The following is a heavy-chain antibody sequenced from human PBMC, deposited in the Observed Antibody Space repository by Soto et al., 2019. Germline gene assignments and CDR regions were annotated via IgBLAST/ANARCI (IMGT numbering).Heavy chain of an antibody. CDR3: ARGIPGHYGFDV. D-gene: IGHD1-20*01. J-gene: IGHJ3*01. Sequence: EVQLVESGGGLVQPGGSLRLSCAASGFIFSNYWIHWVRQVPGKGLVWVSRIKYDGINTNYADSVKGRFTISRDNAGNTVYSQMNSLRTDDTAVYYCARGIPGHYGFDVWGQGTMVTVSS. V-gene: IGHV3-74*01. CDR1: GFIFSNYW. CDR2: IKYDGINT.